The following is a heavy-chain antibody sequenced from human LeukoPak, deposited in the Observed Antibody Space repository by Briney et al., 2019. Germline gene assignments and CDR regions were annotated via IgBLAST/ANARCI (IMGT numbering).Heavy chain of an antibody. J-gene: IGHJ4*02. D-gene: IGHD6-13*01. V-gene: IGHV4-4*07. CDR2: IYTSGST. Sequence: SGRPSLTCTVSGGSLSGYYCSSIRQPAGKELEWIGRIYTSGSTNYNPSLKSRVTMSVDTSKNQFSLKLSSVTAADTAVYYCARDAGRFDYWGQGTLVTVSS. CDR3: ARDAGRFDY. CDR1: GGSLSGYY.